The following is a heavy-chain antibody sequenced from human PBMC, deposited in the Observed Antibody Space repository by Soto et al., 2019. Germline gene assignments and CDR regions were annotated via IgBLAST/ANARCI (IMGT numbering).Heavy chain of an antibody. Sequence: GGSLRLSCAASGFTFSSYSISWVRQAPGKGPEWVSYISRASDCIYYEDSVRGRFTISRDNAKNSLYLQMNSLRDEDTAVYYCARAAGFCSGGSCYSSSSYDAFDIWGQGTMVTVSS. D-gene: IGHD2-15*01. CDR3: ARAAGFCSGGSCYSSSSYDAFDI. V-gene: IGHV3-48*02. CDR2: ISRASDCI. J-gene: IGHJ3*02. CDR1: GFTFSSYS.